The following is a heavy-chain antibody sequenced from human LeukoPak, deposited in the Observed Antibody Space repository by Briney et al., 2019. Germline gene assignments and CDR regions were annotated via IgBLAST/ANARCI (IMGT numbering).Heavy chain of an antibody. Sequence: SETLSLTCTVSGGSISRYYWSWIRQPAGKGLEWIGRIYTSGSTNYNPSLKSRVTMSVDTSKNQFSLKLSSVTAADTAVYYCAAYCGGDCYPQRSLGMDVWGQGTTVTVSS. CDR1: GGSISRYY. J-gene: IGHJ6*02. V-gene: IGHV4-4*07. CDR2: IYTSGST. CDR3: AAYCGGDCYPQRSLGMDV. D-gene: IGHD2-21*02.